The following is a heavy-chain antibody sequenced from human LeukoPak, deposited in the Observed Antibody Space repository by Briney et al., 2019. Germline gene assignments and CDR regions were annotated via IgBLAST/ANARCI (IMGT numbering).Heavy chain of an antibody. J-gene: IGHJ4*02. V-gene: IGHV3-21*06. CDR1: GFTFSTYS. Sequence: GGSLRLSCAASGFTFSTYSMTWVRQAPGKGLEWVSSISDTSVYIYYSDSMKGRFTISRDNAKNMLYLQMNSLRPDDTAVYYCARGRGLGEFAVASFDSWGQGTLVTVSS. D-gene: IGHD3-10*01. CDR2: ISDTSVYI. CDR3: ARGRGLGEFAVASFDS.